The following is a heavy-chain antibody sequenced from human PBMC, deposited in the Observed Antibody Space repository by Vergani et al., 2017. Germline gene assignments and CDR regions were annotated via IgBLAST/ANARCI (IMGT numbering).Heavy chain of an antibody. CDR2: MHHSGGT. J-gene: IGHJ4*02. V-gene: IGHV4-38-2*02. D-gene: IGHD2-21*01. Sequence: QVQLQESGPGLVKPSETLSLTCNVSDYSISSNYYWGWIRQPPGKGLEWIGSMHHSGGTYYNPSLKSRVSISLDTSKNQVFLSLTSVTAADTAVYYCARGALWWLRQIDSWGQGTLVTVSS. CDR1: DYSISSNYY. CDR3: ARGALWWLRQIDS.